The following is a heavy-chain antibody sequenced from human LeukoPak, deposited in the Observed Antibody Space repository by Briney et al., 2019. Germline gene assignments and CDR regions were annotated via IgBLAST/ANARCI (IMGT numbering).Heavy chain of an antibody. Sequence: GGSLGLSCAASGFTFSSYAMSWVRQAPGKGLEWVSVISGSGGSTYCADSVKGRFTVSRDNSKNTLYLQMNSLRAEDTAVYYCAKGGPAAYNWFDPWGQGTLVTVSS. J-gene: IGHJ5*02. D-gene: IGHD2-2*01. V-gene: IGHV3-23*01. CDR1: GFTFSSYA. CDR2: ISGSGGST. CDR3: AKGGPAAYNWFDP.